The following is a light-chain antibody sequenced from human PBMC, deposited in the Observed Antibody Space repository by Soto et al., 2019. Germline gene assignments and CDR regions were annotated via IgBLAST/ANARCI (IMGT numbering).Light chain of an antibody. CDR1: QSISSW. CDR2: DAS. CDR3: QQYNSYSYT. J-gene: IGKJ2*01. Sequence: DIQMTQSPSTLSASVGDRVTITCRASQSISSWLAWYQQKPGKAPKLLIYDASSLESGVPSRFSGSGSGTEFPLTISSLQPDDFATSYCQQYNSYSYTFGQGTKLEIK. V-gene: IGKV1-5*01.